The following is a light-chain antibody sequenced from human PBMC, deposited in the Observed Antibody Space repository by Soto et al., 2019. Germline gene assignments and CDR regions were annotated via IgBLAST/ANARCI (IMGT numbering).Light chain of an antibody. CDR3: ETWDSHTRV. CDR2: LEGSGIY. CDR1: SGHSRYI. Sequence: QSVLTQSSSASASLGSSVKLTCTLSSGHSRYIIAWHQQQPGKAPRYLMKLEGSGIYNKGSGVPDRFSGSRSGADRHLTTSHLQVEDEADYYCETWDSHTRVFGGGTKLTVL. J-gene: IGLJ2*01. V-gene: IGLV4-60*02.